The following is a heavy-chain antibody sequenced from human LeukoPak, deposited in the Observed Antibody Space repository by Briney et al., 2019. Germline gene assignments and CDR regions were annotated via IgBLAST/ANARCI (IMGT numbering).Heavy chain of an antibody. Sequence: ASVKVSCKASGGTVSSYAISWVRQAPGQGLEWMGWINPNSGGTNYAQKFQGWVTMTRDTSISTAYMELSRLRSDDTAVYYCARDLGSVHGYCSSTSCSPYYYYGMDVWGQGTTVTVSS. CDR2: INPNSGGT. J-gene: IGHJ6*02. D-gene: IGHD2-2*01. CDR1: GGTVSSYA. CDR3: ARDLGSVHGYCSSTSCSPYYYYGMDV. V-gene: IGHV1-2*04.